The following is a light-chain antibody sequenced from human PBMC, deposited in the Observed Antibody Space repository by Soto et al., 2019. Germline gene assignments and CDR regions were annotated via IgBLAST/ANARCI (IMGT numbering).Light chain of an antibody. CDR2: DTF. Sequence: EILLAQSPATRSLSPGKRATLSCRASQRVSNFLAWYQQKPGQAPRLLIYDTFNRATGIPDRFSGSWSGTDCTLTINNLQPEDVSVYYCQQRSNWPITFGQGTRLEI. V-gene: IGKV3-11*01. J-gene: IGKJ5*01. CDR3: QQRSNWPIT. CDR1: QRVSNF.